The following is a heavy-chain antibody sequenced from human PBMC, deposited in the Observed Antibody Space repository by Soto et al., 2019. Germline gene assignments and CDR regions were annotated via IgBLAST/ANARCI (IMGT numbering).Heavy chain of an antibody. CDR3: AAGVTTFDY. CDR2: LDYEEGER. V-gene: IGHV1-24*01. D-gene: IGHD4-17*01. CDR1: GTSLSGFP. J-gene: IGHJ4*02. Sequence: QVQLIQSGAEVKRPGASVKVSCKVSGTSLSGFPMHWVRQAPGKGLEWMGSLDYEEGERSFAHRFQGRLTVTEDTSTDTAYIDLSSLKSKDTAVYYCAAGVTTFDYWGQGTLVTVSS.